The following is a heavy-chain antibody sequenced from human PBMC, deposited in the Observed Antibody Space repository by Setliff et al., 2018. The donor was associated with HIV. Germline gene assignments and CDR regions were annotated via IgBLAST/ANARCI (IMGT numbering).Heavy chain of an antibody. CDR3: VRHRGVRDDSGWYGVAWFDP. J-gene: IGHJ5*02. Sequence: SETLSLTCTVSGDSITTTNYYWGWIRQPPGKGLEWIGSLYSGGDTYYNPSLQSRVNISGDASKNQFSLRVNRVTATDTSTYYCVRHRGVRDDSGWYGVAWFDPWGPGSLVTVSS. CDR1: GDSITTTNYY. V-gene: IGHV4-39*01. CDR2: LYSGGDT. D-gene: IGHD6-19*01.